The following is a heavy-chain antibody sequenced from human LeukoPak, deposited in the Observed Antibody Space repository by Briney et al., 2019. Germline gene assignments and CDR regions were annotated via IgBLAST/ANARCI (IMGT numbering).Heavy chain of an antibody. CDR3: AKDAGLGYCSSTSCLSPPYYFDY. D-gene: IGHD2-2*01. CDR1: GFTFSSYW. Sequence: GGSLRLSCAASGFTFSSYWMHWVRQAPGKGLEWVSAISGSGGSTYYADSVKGRFTISRDNSKNTLYLQMNSLRAEDTAVYYCAKDAGLGYCSSTSCLSPPYYFDYWGQGTLVTVSS. J-gene: IGHJ4*02. CDR2: ISGSGGST. V-gene: IGHV3-23*01.